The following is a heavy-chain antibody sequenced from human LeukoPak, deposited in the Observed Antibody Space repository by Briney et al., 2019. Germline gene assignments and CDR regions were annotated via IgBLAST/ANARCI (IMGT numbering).Heavy chain of an antibody. J-gene: IGHJ4*02. CDR3: ARNLIPEQLVLNF. D-gene: IGHD6-13*01. CDR2: IYHSGST. V-gene: IGHV4-38-2*02. CDR1: DYSISSSYY. Sequence: SETLSLTCTVSDYSISSSYYWGWIRQPPGKWLEWFGIIYHSGSTYYNPSLKSRVTISVDTSKNQFSLKLSSVTAADTAVYYCARNLIPEQLVLNFWGQGTLVTVSS.